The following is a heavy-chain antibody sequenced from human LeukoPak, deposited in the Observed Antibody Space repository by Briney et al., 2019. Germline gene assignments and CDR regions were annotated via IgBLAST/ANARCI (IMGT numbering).Heavy chain of an antibody. CDR1: GDISSSDY. Sequence: ASVKVSCKASGDISSSDYIHWVRQAPGQGLEWMGTINPSGGNTGYAQKFHGRVSMTRDTSTSTVYMDLSNLKSEDTAMYYCAREVVGTTIKNFDSWSQGTLVTVSS. CDR2: INPSGGNT. CDR3: AREVVGTTIKNFDS. D-gene: IGHD4-11*01. J-gene: IGHJ4*02. V-gene: IGHV1-46*01.